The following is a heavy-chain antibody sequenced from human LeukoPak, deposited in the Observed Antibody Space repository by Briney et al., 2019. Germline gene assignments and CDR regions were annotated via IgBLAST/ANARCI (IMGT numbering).Heavy chain of an antibody. J-gene: IGHJ4*02. CDR1: GFTFSSYG. CDR2: IRYDGSNK. D-gene: IGHD2-2*03. Sequence: PGGSLRLSCAASGFTFSSYGMHWVRQAPGKGLVWVAFIRYDGSNKYYADSVKGRFTISRDNSKNTLYLQMTSLRAEDTAVYYCAKESLMDIVVVPAARYPFDYWGPGNLVTVSS. CDR3: AKESLMDIVVVPAARYPFDY. V-gene: IGHV3-30*02.